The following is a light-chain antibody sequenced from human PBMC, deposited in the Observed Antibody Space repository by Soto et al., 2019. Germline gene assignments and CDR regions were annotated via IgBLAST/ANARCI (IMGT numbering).Light chain of an antibody. Sequence: SGXSSNIGNSYVSWYQQLPGTAPKLLIYDNNKRPSGIPDRCSGSKSGTSATLGITGLQAGDEADYYGGTWDSSLSAGVFGGGTKLTVL. CDR2: DNN. CDR3: GTWDSSLSAGV. CDR1: SSNIGNSY. V-gene: IGLV1-51*01. J-gene: IGLJ2*01.